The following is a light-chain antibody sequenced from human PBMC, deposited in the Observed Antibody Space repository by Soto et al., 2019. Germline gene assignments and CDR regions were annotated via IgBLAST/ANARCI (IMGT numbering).Light chain of an antibody. CDR2: TAS. CDR3: QQSYTAPLT. J-gene: IGKJ4*01. V-gene: IGKV1-39*01. CDR1: QSISSY. Sequence: DIHMTQSPASLSAPLGDRDPISCRASQSISSYLNWFQQKPGKAPKLLIYTASSLQSGVPSRFSGSGSGTDFTLTISSLQPEDFATYYCQQSYTAPLTFGGGTKVDI.